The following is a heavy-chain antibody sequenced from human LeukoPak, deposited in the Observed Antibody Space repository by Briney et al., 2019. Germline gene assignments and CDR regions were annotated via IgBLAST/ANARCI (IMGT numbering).Heavy chain of an antibody. D-gene: IGHD2-21*02. CDR1: GDSISSYY. CDR2: IYHSGNI. CDR3: ARSIIVVVAAGALDI. V-gene: IGHV4-59*08. J-gene: IGHJ3*02. Sequence: SETLSPTCTVSGDSISSYYWSWIRQPPGKGLEWIGYIYHSGNINSNPSLKSRVTISVDTTKNQFSLKLSSVTAADTAVYYCARSIIVVVAAGALDIWGQGTMVTVSS.